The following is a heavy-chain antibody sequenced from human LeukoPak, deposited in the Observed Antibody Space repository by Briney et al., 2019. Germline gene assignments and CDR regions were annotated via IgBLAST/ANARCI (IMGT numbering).Heavy chain of an antibody. Sequence: GGSLRLSCAASGFTFSSYWMSWVRQAPGKGLEWVSYIGSSGRTIFYADSVKGRFTISRDNAKNSLYLQMNSLRAEDTAVYYCARTYYYDSSVDYWGQGALVTVSS. V-gene: IGHV3-48*04. CDR2: IGSSGRTI. CDR1: GFTFSSYW. J-gene: IGHJ4*02. CDR3: ARTYYYDSSVDY. D-gene: IGHD3-22*01.